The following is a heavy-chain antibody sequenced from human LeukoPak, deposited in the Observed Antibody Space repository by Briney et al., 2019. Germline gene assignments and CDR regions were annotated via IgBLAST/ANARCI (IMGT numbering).Heavy chain of an antibody. CDR3: ARGPPPNSSGWTIFDY. V-gene: IGHV3-21*01. J-gene: IGHJ4*02. CDR1: GFTFSSYS. D-gene: IGHD6-19*01. Sequence: GGSLRLSCAASGFTFSSYSMNWVRQAPGKGLEWVSSISSSSSYIYYADSVKGRFTISRDNAKNSLYLQMNSLRAEDTAVYYCARGPPPNSSGWTIFDYWGQGTLVTVSS. CDR2: ISSSSSYI.